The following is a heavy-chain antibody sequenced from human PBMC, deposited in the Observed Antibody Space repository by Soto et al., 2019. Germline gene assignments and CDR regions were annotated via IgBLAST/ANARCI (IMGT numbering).Heavy chain of an antibody. J-gene: IGHJ6*02. D-gene: IGHD1-1*01. CDR1: DYTFSNYG. CDR2: ISAYNGNT. CDR3: ARDYWNAPLDV. V-gene: IGHV1-18*01. Sequence: GASVKVSCKASDYTFSNYGISWVRQAPGQGLEWMGWISAYNGNTNYVQKLQGRVTMTTDTSTNTAYMELRSLRSDDTAVYYCARDYWNAPLDVWGQGTTVTVSS.